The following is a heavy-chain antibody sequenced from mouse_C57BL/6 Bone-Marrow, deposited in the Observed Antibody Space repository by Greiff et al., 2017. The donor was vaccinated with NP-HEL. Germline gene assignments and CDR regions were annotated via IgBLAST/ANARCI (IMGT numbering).Heavy chain of an antibody. CDR1: GFTFSDYG. CDR2: ISSGSSTI. CDR3: ARPHYSNSSAWFAY. J-gene: IGHJ3*01. V-gene: IGHV5-17*01. Sequence: EVKLMESGGGLVKPGGSLKLSCAASGFTFSDYGMHWVRQAPEKGLEWVAYISSGSSTIYYADTVKGRSTISRDNAKNTLFLQMTSLRSEDTAMYYCARPHYSNSSAWFAYWGQGTLVTVSA. D-gene: IGHD2-5*01.